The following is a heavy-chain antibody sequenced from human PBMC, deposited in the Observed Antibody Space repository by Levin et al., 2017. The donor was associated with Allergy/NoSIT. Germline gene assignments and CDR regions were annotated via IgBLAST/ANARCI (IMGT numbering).Heavy chain of an antibody. CDR3: VRLGDEYSTSSSSFDS. V-gene: IGHV4-39*01. Sequence: SETLSLTCIVSGGSISSISYYWGWIRQPPGTGLEWTGSIYYNGNTHYNPSLKSRVTISVDTSKNQFSLRLSSVTAADTAVYYCVRLGDEYSTSSSSFDSWGQGTMVTVSS. D-gene: IGHD6-6*01. J-gene: IGHJ3*02. CDR1: GGSISSISYY. CDR2: IYYNGNT.